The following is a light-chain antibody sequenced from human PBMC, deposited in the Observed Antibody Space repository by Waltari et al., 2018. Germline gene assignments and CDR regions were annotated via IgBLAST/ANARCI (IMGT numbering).Light chain of an antibody. Sequence: QSAPTQPASLSASPDQPLTISCPGPSGSHGRYNLCSWYQQHAGKAPKLMIYEVSKRPSGVSNRFSGSKSGNTASLTISGLQDEDEADYYCCSYAGSSTFVFGGGTKLTVL. CDR3: CSYAGSSTFV. V-gene: IGLV2-23*02. J-gene: IGLJ2*01. CDR1: SGSHGRYNL. CDR2: EVS.